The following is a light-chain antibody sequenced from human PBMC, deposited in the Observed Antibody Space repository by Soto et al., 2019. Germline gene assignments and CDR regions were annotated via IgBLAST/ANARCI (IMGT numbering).Light chain of an antibody. CDR3: LRYFGGGQVGV. CDR2: STS. V-gene: IGLV7-43*01. CDR1: TGAVTSGYF. Sequence: QAVVTQEPSLTVSPGGIVTLTCASNTGAVTSGYFPNWFQQNPGQAPRPLIYSTSNRHSWTPARFSGCLFWGKAALTLSSVQPEDEAEYYCLRYFGGGQVGVFGGGTKLTVL. J-gene: IGLJ3*02.